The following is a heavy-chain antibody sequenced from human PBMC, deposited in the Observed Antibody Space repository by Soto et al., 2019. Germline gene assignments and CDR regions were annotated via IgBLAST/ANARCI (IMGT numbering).Heavy chain of an antibody. CDR2: IYYSGST. CDR1: GGSISSYY. CDR3: ARAYCSGGSCYDY. V-gene: IGHV4-59*01. D-gene: IGHD2-15*01. Sequence: QVQLQESGPGLVKPSETLSLTCTVSGGSISSYYWSWIRQPPGKGLEWIGYIYYSGSTNYNPSLKSRVTISVDTSKNQFSLELSSVTAADTAVYYCARAYCSGGSCYDYWGQGTLVTVSS. J-gene: IGHJ4*02.